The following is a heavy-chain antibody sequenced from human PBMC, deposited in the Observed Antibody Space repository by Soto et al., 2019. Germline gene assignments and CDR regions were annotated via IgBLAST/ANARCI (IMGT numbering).Heavy chain of an antibody. CDR3: AKHLSAWLRMEAFDV. D-gene: IGHD5-12*01. CDR2: AYYGGNT. J-gene: IGHJ3*01. V-gene: IGHV4-59*01. CDR1: GDSISSYY. Sequence: QVQLQESGPGLVKPSETLSLTCTVSGDSISSYYWSWIRQPPGKGLEWIGYAYYGGNTNYNPSLXXXXXXXXXXXXXXXXXXLNSVTVADTAVYYCAKHLSAWLRMEAFDVWGPGTMVTVSS.